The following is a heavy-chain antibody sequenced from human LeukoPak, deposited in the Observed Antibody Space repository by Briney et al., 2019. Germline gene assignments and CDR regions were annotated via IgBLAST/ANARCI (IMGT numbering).Heavy chain of an antibody. D-gene: IGHD1-14*01. CDR3: ARVNHYYYYYGMDV. CDR1: GGSISTYY. J-gene: IGHJ6*02. CDR2: IYTSGST. Sequence: PSETLSLTCTVSGGSISTYYWSWIRQPPGKGPEWIGYIYTSGSTNYNPSLKSRVTMSVDTSKNQFSLKLSSVTAADTAVYYRARVNHYYYYYGMDVWGQGTTVTVSS. V-gene: IGHV4-4*09.